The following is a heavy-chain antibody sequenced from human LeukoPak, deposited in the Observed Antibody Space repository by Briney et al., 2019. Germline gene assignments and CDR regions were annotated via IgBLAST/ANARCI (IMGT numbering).Heavy chain of an antibody. CDR1: GFTFSIYD. D-gene: IGHD5-18*01. V-gene: IGHV3-64D*06. CDR2: ISSNGGST. CDR3: VKDVPKRGYSYGYEY. J-gene: IGHJ4*02. Sequence: GVPQRLSCSASGFTFSIYDTLWLRHATGKALEYVTAISSNGGSTYYADSVKRRFSISRDNSKNALYLQMSSLRAEDTAVYYCVKDVPKRGYSYGYEYWGQGTQVTVSS.